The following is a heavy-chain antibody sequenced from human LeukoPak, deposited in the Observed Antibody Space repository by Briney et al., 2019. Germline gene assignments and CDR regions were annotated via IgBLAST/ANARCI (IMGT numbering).Heavy chain of an antibody. CDR1: GYTFTDYY. V-gene: IGHV1-2*02. CDR2: INLNSGAT. J-gene: IGHJ5*02. D-gene: IGHD3-22*01. CDR3: ARDLNDGNGYAQRGFDH. Sequence: ASVKVSCKAPGYTFTDYYMHWVRQAPGQGLEWIAWINLNSGATNSAQEFQGRVTVTRDTSISTAYMELTSLRSDDTALYYCARDLNDGNGYAQRGFDHGGQEPLVTV.